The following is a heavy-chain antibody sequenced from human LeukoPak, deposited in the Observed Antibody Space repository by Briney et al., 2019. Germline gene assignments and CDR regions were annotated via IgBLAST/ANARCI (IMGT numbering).Heavy chain of an antibody. CDR3: TTGDDYIWGSYPDY. Sequence: GGSLRLSCAASGFTFSNAWTSWVRQAPGKGLEWVGRIKSKTDGGTTDYAAPVKGRFTISRDDSKNTLYLQMNSLKTEDTAVYYCTTGDDYIWGSYPDYWGQGTLVTVSS. CDR1: GFTFSNAW. J-gene: IGHJ4*02. CDR2: IKSKTDGGTT. V-gene: IGHV3-15*01. D-gene: IGHD3-16*02.